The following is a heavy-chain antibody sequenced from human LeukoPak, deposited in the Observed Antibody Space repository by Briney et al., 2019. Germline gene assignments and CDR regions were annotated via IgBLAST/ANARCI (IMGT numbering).Heavy chain of an antibody. CDR1: GGSISSGDYY. CDR2: IYYSGST. Sequence: SETLSLTCTVSGGSISSGDYYWSWLRQPPGKGLEWIGYIYYSGSTYYNPSLKSRVTISVDTSKNQFSLKLSSVTAADTAVYYCARGVPYYYDSSGYPPWAFDIWGQGTMVTVSS. D-gene: IGHD3-22*01. V-gene: IGHV4-30-4*01. CDR3: ARGVPYYYDSSGYPPWAFDI. J-gene: IGHJ3*02.